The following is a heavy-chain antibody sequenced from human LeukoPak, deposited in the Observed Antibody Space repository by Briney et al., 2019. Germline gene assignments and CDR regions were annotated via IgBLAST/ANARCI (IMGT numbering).Heavy chain of an antibody. CDR1: GYSISSGYY. Sequence: PSETLSLTCTVYGYSISSGYYWGWIRQPPGKGLEWIGSIYHSGSTYYNPSLKSRVTISVDTSKNQFSLKLSSVTAADTAVYYCARKYSSSVDVWGKGTTVTVSS. J-gene: IGHJ6*04. D-gene: IGHD6-6*01. CDR3: ARKYSSSVDV. V-gene: IGHV4-38-2*02. CDR2: IYHSGST.